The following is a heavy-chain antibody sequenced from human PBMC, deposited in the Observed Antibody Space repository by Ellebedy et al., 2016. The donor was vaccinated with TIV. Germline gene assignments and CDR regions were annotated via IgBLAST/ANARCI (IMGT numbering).Heavy chain of an antibody. CDR1: GNTFTGYY. J-gene: IGHJ4*02. D-gene: IGHD6-19*01. V-gene: IGHV1-2*04. CDR3: ARSNSGWPRFDY. CDR2: INPNSGGT. Sequence: ASVKVSCXPSGNTFTGYYIHWVRQAPGQGLEWMGWINPNSGGTNYAQKFQGWVTMTRDTSISTAYMELSRLRSDDTAVYYCARSNSGWPRFDYWGQGTLVTVSS.